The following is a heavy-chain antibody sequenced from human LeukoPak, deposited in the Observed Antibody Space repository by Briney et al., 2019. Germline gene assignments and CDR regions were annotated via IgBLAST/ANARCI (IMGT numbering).Heavy chain of an antibody. D-gene: IGHD3-3*01. CDR3: ARGYDFWSGYYGGFDY. CDR2: IWYDGSNK. J-gene: IGHJ4*02. CDR1: GFTFSSYG. Sequence: GGSLRLSCAASGFTFSSYGMHWVRQAPDKGLEWVAVIWYDGSNKYYADSVKGRFTISRDNSKNTLYLQMNSLRAEDTAVYYCARGYDFWSGYYGGFDYWGQGTLVTVSS. V-gene: IGHV3-33*01.